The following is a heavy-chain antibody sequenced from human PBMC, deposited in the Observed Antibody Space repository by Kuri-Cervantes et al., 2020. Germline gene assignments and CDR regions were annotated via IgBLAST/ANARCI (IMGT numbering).Heavy chain of an antibody. V-gene: IGHV3-11*01. CDR3: AKSAVGATNAELDY. Sequence: LSLTCAASGFTFSDYYMSWIRQAPGKGLEWVSYISSSGSTIYYADSVKGRFTISRDNAKNSLYLQMNSLRAEDTALYYCAKSAVGATNAELDYWGQGTLVTVSS. J-gene: IGHJ4*02. CDR1: GFTFSDYY. D-gene: IGHD1-26*01. CDR2: ISSSGSTI.